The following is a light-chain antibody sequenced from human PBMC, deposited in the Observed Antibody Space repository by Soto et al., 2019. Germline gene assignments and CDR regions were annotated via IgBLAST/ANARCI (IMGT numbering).Light chain of an antibody. V-gene: IGLV2-14*01. CDR2: EVS. CDR1: SSDVGGYNY. J-gene: IGLJ2*01. CDR3: SSYTSSSTLAV. Sequence: QSALTQPASVSGSPGQSITISCTGTSSDVGGYNYISWYQQHPGKAPKLMIYEVSNRPSGVSNRFSGSKSGNTASLTISGLQAEDEAEYYCSSYTSSSTLAVFGGGTKVTVL.